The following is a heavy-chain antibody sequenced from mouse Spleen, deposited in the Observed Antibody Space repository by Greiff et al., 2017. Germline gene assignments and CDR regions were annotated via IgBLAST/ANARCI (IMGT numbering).Heavy chain of an antibody. CDR1: GFTFSDYY. CDR2: INYDGSST. J-gene: IGHJ4*01. D-gene: IGHD2-4*01. CDR3: ARAGYDYDPYAMDY. Sequence: EVKLVESEGGLVQPGSSMKLSCTASGFTFSDYYMAWVRQVPEKGLEWVANINYDGSSTYYLDSLKSRFIISRENAKNILYLQMSSLKSEDTATYYCARAGYDYDPYAMDYWGQGTSVTVSS. V-gene: IGHV5-16*01.